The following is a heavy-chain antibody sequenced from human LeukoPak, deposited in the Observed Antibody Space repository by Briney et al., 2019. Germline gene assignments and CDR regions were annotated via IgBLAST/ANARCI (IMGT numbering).Heavy chain of an antibody. D-gene: IGHD6-13*01. CDR2: ISWDGGNT. CDR3: ARGPHIAAAGTIWFDP. V-gene: IGHV3-43D*03. CDR1: GFTFHDYA. Sequence: GGSLRLSCVASGFTFHDYAMHWVRQAPGKGLEWVSLISWDGGNTYYTDSVKGRFTISRDNSKNSLYPQMNRLRAEDTALYYCARGPHIAAAGTIWFDPWGQGTLVTVSS. J-gene: IGHJ5*02.